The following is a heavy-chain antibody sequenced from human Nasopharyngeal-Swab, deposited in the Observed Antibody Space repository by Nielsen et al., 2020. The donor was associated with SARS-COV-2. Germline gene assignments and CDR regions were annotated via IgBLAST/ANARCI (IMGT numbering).Heavy chain of an antibody. D-gene: IGHD6-19*01. CDR2: INPNNGET. J-gene: IGHJ5*02. CDR3: VKAGASIPGNWFDR. V-gene: IGHV1-3*01. Sequence: ASVKVSCKASGYTFTRHAIHWVRQAPGQGLEWMGWINPNNGETKYSQKFQDRVTITRDTSATIVYMELSSLRSRDTAVYYCVKAGASIPGNWFDRWGQGTLVSVSS. CDR1: GYTFTRHA.